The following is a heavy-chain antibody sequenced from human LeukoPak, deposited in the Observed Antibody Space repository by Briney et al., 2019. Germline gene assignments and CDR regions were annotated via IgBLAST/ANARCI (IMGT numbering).Heavy chain of an antibody. CDR3: ARSSGWYRYYFDY. D-gene: IGHD6-19*01. J-gene: IGHJ4*02. Sequence: ASVKVSCKASGYTFTGYHMHWVRQAPGQGLEWMGWINPNSGGTNYAQKFQGRVTMTRDTSISTAYMELSRLRSDDTAVYYCARSSGWYRYYFDYWGQGTLVTVSS. CDR1: GYTFTGYH. V-gene: IGHV1-2*02. CDR2: INPNSGGT.